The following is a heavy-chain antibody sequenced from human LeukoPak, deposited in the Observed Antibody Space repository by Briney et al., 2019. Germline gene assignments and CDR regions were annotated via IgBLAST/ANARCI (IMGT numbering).Heavy chain of an antibody. V-gene: IGHV1-2*02. CDR1: GYTFTSYY. J-gene: IGHJ5*02. Sequence: ASVKVSCKASGYTFTSYYMHWVRQAPGQGLEWMGWITPNSGGTNYAQKFQGRVTMTRDTSVSTAYMELSRLRSDDTAVYYCARVVVAATWFDPWGQGTLVTVSS. CDR2: ITPNSGGT. CDR3: ARVVVAATWFDP. D-gene: IGHD2-15*01.